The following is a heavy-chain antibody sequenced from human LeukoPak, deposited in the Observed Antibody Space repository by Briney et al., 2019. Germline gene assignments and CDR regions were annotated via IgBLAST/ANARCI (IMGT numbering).Heavy chain of an antibody. CDR2: ISSSGSTI. CDR3: AELGITMIGGV. Sequence: GGSLRLSCAASGFTLSSYSINWVRQAPGKGLEWVSYISSSGSTIYYADSVKGRFTISRDNAKNSLYLQMNSLRAEDTAVYYCAELGITMIGGVWGKGTTVTISS. D-gene: IGHD3-10*02. J-gene: IGHJ6*04. CDR1: GFTLSSYS. V-gene: IGHV3-48*04.